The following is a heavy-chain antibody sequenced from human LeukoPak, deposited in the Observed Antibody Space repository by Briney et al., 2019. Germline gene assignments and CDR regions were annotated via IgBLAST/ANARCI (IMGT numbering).Heavy chain of an antibody. V-gene: IGHV4-39*02. CDR3: ARTYYYDSSGNVPFDI. D-gene: IGHD3-22*01. CDR2: IYYSGST. J-gene: IGHJ3*02. CDR1: GGSISSSSYY. Sequence: PSETLSLTCTVPGGSISSSSYYWGWIRQPPGKGLEWIGSIYYSGSTYYNPSLKSRVTISVDTSKNHFSLKLSSVTAADTAMYYCARTYYYDSSGNVPFDIWSQGTMVTVSS.